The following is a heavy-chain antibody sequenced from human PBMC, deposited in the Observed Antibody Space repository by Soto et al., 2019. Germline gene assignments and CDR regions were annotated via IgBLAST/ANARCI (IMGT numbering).Heavy chain of an antibody. D-gene: IGHD6-13*01. CDR3: ATVILAAAGLQIDY. CDR1: GYTLTELS. CDR2: FDPEDGET. Sequence: GASVKVSCKVSGYTLTELSMHWVRQAPGKGLEWMGGFDPEDGETIYAQKFQGRVTMTEDTSTDTAYMELSSLRSEDTAVYYCATVILAAAGLQIDYWGQGTLVTVSS. V-gene: IGHV1-24*01. J-gene: IGHJ4*02.